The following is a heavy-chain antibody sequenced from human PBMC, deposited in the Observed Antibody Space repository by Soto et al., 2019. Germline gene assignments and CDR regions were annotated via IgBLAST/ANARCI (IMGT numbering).Heavy chain of an antibody. CDR3: AKAGPDYVWGSYRYLDY. V-gene: IGHV3-23*01. CDR1: GFTFSSYA. CDR2: ISGSGGST. Sequence: EVQLLESGGGLVQPGGSLRLSCAASGFTFSSYAMSWVRQAPGKGLEWVSAISGSGGSTYYADSVKGQFTISRDNSKNTLYLQMNSLRAEDTAVYYCAKAGPDYVWGSYRYLDYWGQGTLVTVSS. J-gene: IGHJ4*02. D-gene: IGHD3-16*02.